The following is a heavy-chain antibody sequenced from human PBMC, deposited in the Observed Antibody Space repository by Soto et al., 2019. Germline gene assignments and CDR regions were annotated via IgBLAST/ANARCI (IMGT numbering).Heavy chain of an antibody. J-gene: IGHJ4*02. CDR1: GGSISSYY. CDR2: IYYSGST. Sequence: SETLSLTCTVSGGSISSYYWSWIRQPPGKGLEWIGYIYYSGSTNYNPSLESRVTMSVDMSKNQFSLKVNSVTAADTAVYYCARQSGRYFYDSRGYRLFDCWGQGTLVTVSS. D-gene: IGHD3-22*01. CDR3: ARQSGRYFYDSRGYRLFDC. V-gene: IGHV4-59*08.